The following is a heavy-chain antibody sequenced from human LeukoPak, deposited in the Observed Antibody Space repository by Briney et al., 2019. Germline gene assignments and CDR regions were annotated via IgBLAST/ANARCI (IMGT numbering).Heavy chain of an antibody. V-gene: IGHV3-23*01. CDR2: ISGSGGST. D-gene: IGHD6-19*01. CDR1: GFTFSSYA. J-gene: IGHJ4*02. Sequence: GGSLRLSCAASGFTFSSYAMSWVRQAPGKGLEWVPAISGSGGSTYYADSVKGRFTISRDNSKNTLYLQMNSLRAEDTAVYYCAKESSGWPQGGYFDYWGQGTLVTVSS. CDR3: AKESSGWPQGGYFDY.